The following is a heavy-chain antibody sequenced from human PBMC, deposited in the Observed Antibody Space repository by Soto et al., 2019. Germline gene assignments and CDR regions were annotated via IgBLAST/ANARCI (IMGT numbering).Heavy chain of an antibody. CDR3: AKEGSSSLGIRYYYYGMDV. CDR1: GFTFSSYA. CDR2: ISGSGGST. J-gene: IGHJ6*02. Sequence: PGGSLRLSCAASGFTFSSYAMRWVRQAPGKGLEWVSAISGSGGSTYYADSVKGRFTISRDNSKNTLYLQMNSLRAEDTAVYYCAKEGSSSLGIRYYYYGMDVWGQGTTVTVSS. D-gene: IGHD6-6*01. V-gene: IGHV3-23*01.